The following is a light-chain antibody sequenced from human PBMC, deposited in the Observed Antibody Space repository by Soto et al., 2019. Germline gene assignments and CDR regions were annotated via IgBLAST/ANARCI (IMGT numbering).Light chain of an antibody. V-gene: IGKV2-28*01. J-gene: IGKJ1*01. CDR2: LGS. Sequence: DIVMTQSPLSLPVTPGEPASISCRSSQSLLSSNGYNYLDWYLQKPGQSPQLLIYLGSNRASGVPDRFSGSGSGTDFTLEISRVAAEDVGIYHCMQALRAPPTFGQGTKVEI. CDR3: MQALRAPPT. CDR1: QSLLSSNGYNY.